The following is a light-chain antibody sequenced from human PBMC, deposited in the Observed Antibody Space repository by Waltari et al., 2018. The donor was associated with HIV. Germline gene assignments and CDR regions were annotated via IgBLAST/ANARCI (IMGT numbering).Light chain of an antibody. Sequence: DIQMTQSPLSMSASVGDRVTITCRASEAISNWVAWYQQKSGTAPKLLIHGASHLQRGVPSRFRGTGSGTVFSLTISGLLPEDFASYYCQQTNLFPLTFGPGTPLEIK. CDR1: EAISNW. CDR3: QQTNLFPLT. J-gene: IGKJ5*01. CDR2: GAS. V-gene: IGKV1-12*01.